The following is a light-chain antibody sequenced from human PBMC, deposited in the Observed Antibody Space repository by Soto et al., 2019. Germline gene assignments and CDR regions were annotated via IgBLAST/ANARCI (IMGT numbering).Light chain of an antibody. CDR2: DAS. CDR3: QQYNSYSGT. V-gene: IGKV1-5*01. Sequence: DIQMTQSPSTLSASVGDRVTITCRASQIISSWLAWYQQKPGKAPKLLIYDASSLESGVPPRFSGSGSGTEFTLTISSLQPDDFSTYYCQQYNSYSGTLGQGTKVDIK. CDR1: QIISSW. J-gene: IGKJ1*01.